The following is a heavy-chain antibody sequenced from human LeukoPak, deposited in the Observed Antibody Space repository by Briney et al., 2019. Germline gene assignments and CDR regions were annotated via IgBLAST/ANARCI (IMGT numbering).Heavy chain of an antibody. J-gene: IGHJ5*02. CDR2: IGGIGAST. CDR1: GFTFSSHA. V-gene: IGHV3-23*01. D-gene: IGHD4-17*01. Sequence: GGSLRLSCAASGFTFSSHAMNWVRQAPGKGLEWVSSIGGIGASTYYADSVKGRFTISRDNSKNTLYLQMNSLRAEDTALYYCAKAAYGDCVNWFDPWGQGILAIVSS. CDR3: AKAAYGDCVNWFDP.